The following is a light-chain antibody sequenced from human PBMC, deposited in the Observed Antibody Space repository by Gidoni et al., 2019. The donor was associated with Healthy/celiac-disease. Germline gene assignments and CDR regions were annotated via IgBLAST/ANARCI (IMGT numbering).Light chain of an antibody. CDR3: QQYNSYST. CDR1: QIISSW. V-gene: IGKV1-5*03. Sequence: DIQTTQSPSTLFASVGDRVTITCRASQIISSWLVWYQQKPGKAPKLLIYKASSLESGVPSRFSGSGSGTEFTLTISSLQPDDFATYYCQQYNSYSTFGQGTKVEIK. J-gene: IGKJ1*01. CDR2: KAS.